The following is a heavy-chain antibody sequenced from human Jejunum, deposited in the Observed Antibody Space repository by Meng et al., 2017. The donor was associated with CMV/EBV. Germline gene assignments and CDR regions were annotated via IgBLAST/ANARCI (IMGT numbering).Heavy chain of an antibody. CDR1: GFSLSTSGVA. Sequence: QITLKESGPTLVKPTQTLTLTCTSSGFSLSTSGVAVGWIRQPPGEALEWLAIIYWNDDKHYSPSLNSRLTITKDTSKNQVVLTMTNMDPVDTATYYCAHRSSGSARAWLDPWGQGTLVTVSS. CDR3: AHRSSGSARAWLDP. J-gene: IGHJ5*02. CDR2: IYWNDDK. D-gene: IGHD3-10*01. V-gene: IGHV2-5*01.